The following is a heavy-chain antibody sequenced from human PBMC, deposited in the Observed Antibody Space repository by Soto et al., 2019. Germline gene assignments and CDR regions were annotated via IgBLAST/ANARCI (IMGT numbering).Heavy chain of an antibody. CDR1: GYSFTSYW. CDR3: ARHIGSSWQHLYYYYYYMDV. CDR2: IYPGDSDT. V-gene: IGHV5-51*01. D-gene: IGHD6-13*01. J-gene: IGHJ6*03. Sequence: GESLKISCKGSGYSFTSYWIGWVRQMPGKGLEWMGIIYPGDSDTRYSPSFQGQVTISADKSISTAYLQWSSLKASDTAMYYCARHIGSSWQHLYYYYYYMDVWGKGTTVTVSS.